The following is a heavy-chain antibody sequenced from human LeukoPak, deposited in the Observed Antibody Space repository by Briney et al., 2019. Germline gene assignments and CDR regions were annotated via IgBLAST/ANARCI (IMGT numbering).Heavy chain of an antibody. CDR2: IYYSGST. CDR3: AREGAYLSDILTGYYYNWFDP. V-gene: IGHV4-59*12. D-gene: IGHD3-9*01. J-gene: IGHJ5*02. Sequence: NPSETLSLTCTVSGGSISSYYWSWIRQPPGKGLEWIGYIYYSGSTNYNPSLKSRVTISVDTSKNQFSLKLSSVTAADTAVYYCAREGAYLSDILTGYYYNWFDPWGQGTLVTVSS. CDR1: GGSISSYY.